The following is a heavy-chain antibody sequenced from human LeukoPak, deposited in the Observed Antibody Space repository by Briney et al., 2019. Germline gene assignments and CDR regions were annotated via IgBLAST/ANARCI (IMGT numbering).Heavy chain of an antibody. J-gene: IGHJ4*02. CDR1: GFTFSDYY. CDR3: AKGGKWDVTPFDY. D-gene: IGHD1-26*01. V-gene: IGHV3-11*01. Sequence: GGSLRLSCAASGFTFSDYYMNWIRRAPGKGLEWVSYISSSGSTIYYADSVKGRFTISRDNSKNTLYLQVNSLRAEDTAVYYCAKGGKWDVTPFDYWGQGTLVTVSS. CDR2: ISSSGSTI.